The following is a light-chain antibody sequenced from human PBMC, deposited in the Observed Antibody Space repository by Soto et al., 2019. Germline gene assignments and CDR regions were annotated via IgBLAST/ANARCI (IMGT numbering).Light chain of an antibody. Sequence: EIVLTQSQGTLSLSPGERVALSCRASQSVSGSYLAWYQQKPGQAPRLLIYGASSRAAGVPATFSGSGSGTEFTLSISSLQSEHLGVYYCQQDSSWPLTFGGGTKVDIK. CDR1: QSVSGSY. CDR2: GAS. CDR3: QQDSSWPLT. J-gene: IGKJ4*01. V-gene: IGKV3-20*01.